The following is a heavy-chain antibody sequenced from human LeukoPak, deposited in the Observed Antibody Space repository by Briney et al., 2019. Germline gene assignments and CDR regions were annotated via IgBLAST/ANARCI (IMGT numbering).Heavy chain of an antibody. CDR3: ASQYDFWSGYPGFDY. D-gene: IGHD3-3*01. V-gene: IGHV3-48*01. CDR1: GFTFSSYS. J-gene: IGHJ4*02. Sequence: PGGSLRLSCAASGFTFSSYSMNWVRQAPGKGLEWVSYISSSSSTIYYADSVKGRFTISRDNAKNSLYLQMNSLRAEDTAVYYCASQYDFWSGYPGFDYWGQGTLVTVSS. CDR2: ISSSSSTI.